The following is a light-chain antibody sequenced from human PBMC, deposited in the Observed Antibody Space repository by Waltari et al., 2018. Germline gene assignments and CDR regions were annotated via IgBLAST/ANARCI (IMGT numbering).Light chain of an antibody. CDR2: GAS. CDR1: QSVSSP. J-gene: IGKJ2*01. V-gene: IGKV3-15*01. CDR3: QQYNNWPPYT. Sequence: EIVMTQSPATLSVSPGERATLSCRAGQSVSSPLSWYKQKPGQAPRPRIYGASTRATCIPARFSGSGSGTEFTLTISSLQSEDVAVYYCQQYNNWPPYTFGQGTKLKIK.